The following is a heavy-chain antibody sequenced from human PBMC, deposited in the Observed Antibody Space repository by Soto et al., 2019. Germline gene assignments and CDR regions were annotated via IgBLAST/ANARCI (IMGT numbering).Heavy chain of an antibody. CDR3: ARDSRWYQRLSRSRAPDYYYYGMDV. CDR2: ISSSSSYI. CDR1: GFTFSSYS. V-gene: IGHV3-21*01. J-gene: IGHJ6*02. D-gene: IGHD2-2*01. Sequence: EVQLVESGGGLVKPGGSLRLSCAASGFTFSSYSMNWVRQAPGKGLAWVSSISSSSSYIYYADSVKGRFTISRDNAKNSLYLQMNSLRAEDTAVYYCARDSRWYQRLSRSRAPDYYYYGMDVWGQGTTVTVSS.